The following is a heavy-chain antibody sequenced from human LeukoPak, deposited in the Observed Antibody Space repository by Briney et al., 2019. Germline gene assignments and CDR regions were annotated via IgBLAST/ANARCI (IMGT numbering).Heavy chain of an antibody. Sequence: KPSETLSLTCTVSGGSISPNYWSWIRQPPGRGLEWIGYIYYTGNTNYNPSLKSRVTMSIDTSKSHFSLKLSSLTAADTALYFCARLLDYDSSGYPDTFDIWGQGTMVTLSS. CDR2: IYYTGNT. J-gene: IGHJ3*02. D-gene: IGHD3-22*01. CDR1: GGSISPNY. V-gene: IGHV4-59*01. CDR3: ARLLDYDSSGYPDTFDI.